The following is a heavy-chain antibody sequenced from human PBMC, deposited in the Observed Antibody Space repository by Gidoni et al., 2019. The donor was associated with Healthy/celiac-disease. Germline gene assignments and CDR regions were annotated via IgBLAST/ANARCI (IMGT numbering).Heavy chain of an antibody. CDR1: GFTFSSYA. D-gene: IGHD6-6*01. CDR3: AKSFGGSSSGSYYYGMDV. CDR2: ISGSGGST. J-gene: IGHJ6*02. Sequence: EVQLLESGGGLVQPGGSLRLSCAASGFTFSSYAMSWVRPAPGKGLEWVSAISGSGGSTYYADSVKGRFTISRDNSKNTLYLQMNSLRAEDTAVYYCAKSFGGSSSGSYYYGMDVWGQGTTVTVSS. V-gene: IGHV3-23*01.